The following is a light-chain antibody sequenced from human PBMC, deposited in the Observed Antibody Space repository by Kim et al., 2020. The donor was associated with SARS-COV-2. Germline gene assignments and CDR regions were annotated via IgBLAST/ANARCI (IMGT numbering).Light chain of an antibody. CDR1: QDISNY. V-gene: IGKV1-33*01. Sequence: ASVGDRVTIACQASQDISNYLNWYQQKPGKAPTLLICNASNLQSGVPSRFSGSGSGTDFTFTISSLQPEDVATYYCQQFENLPYTFGQGTKLEI. J-gene: IGKJ2*01. CDR3: QQFENLPYT. CDR2: NAS.